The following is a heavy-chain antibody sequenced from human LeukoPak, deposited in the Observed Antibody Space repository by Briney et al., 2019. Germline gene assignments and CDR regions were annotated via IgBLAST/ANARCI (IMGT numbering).Heavy chain of an antibody. CDR3: AKVNSERSSFFDY. D-gene: IGHD4-23*01. Sequence: PSETLSLTCTVSLGSISRDYWSWIRQPPGKGLEWIGYIYYSGSTNYNPSLKSRVTISVDTSKNQFSLKLNSVTAADTAVYYCAKVNSERSSFFDYWGQGTLVTVSS. CDR1: LGSISRDY. V-gene: IGHV4-59*01. CDR2: IYYSGST. J-gene: IGHJ4*02.